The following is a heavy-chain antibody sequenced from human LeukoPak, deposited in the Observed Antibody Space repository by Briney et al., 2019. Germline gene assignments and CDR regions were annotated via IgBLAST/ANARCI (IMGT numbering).Heavy chain of an antibody. Sequence: ASVKVSCKASGYTFTGYYIHWVRQAPGQGLEWMGWINPNSGGRNYAQKFQGRVTMTRDTSTTCMELSRLTSDDTAVYYCARVYSGYEAFDYWGQGTLVTVSS. CDR2: INPNSGGR. V-gene: IGHV1-2*02. J-gene: IGHJ4*02. CDR3: ARVYSGYEAFDY. CDR1: GYTFTGYY. D-gene: IGHD5-12*01.